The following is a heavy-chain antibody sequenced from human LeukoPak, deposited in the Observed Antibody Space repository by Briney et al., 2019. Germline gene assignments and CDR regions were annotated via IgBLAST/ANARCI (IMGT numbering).Heavy chain of an antibody. CDR3: AGRNDEYSHGYPLDY. J-gene: IGHJ4*02. CDR1: GGSISSGGYS. CDR2: IYHSGST. Sequence: SETLSLTCAVSGGSISSGGYSWSWIRQPPGKGLEWIGYIYHSGSTYYNPSLKSRVTISVDRSKNQFSLKLSSVTAADTAVYYCAGRNDEYSHGYPLDYWGQGTLVTVSS. V-gene: IGHV4-30-2*01. D-gene: IGHD5-18*01.